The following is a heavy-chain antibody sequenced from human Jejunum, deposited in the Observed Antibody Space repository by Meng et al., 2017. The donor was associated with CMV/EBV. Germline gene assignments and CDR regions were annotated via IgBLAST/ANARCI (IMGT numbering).Heavy chain of an antibody. J-gene: IGHJ6*02. CDR2: IIPILGIA. CDR1: GGTFSSYA. CDR3: ARSGSAINGMDV. Sequence: TASGGTFSSYAISWVRQAPGQGLEWMGGIIPILGIANYAQKFQGRVTITADKSTSTAYMELSSLRSEDTAVYYCARSGSAINGMDVWGQGTTVTVSS. V-gene: IGHV1-69*10. D-gene: IGHD3-3*01.